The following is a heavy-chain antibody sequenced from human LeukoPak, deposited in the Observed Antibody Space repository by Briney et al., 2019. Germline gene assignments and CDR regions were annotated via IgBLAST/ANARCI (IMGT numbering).Heavy chain of an antibody. CDR3: ARQKKQTTAIDY. CDR2: ISSYNGGA. V-gene: IGHV1-18*01. CDR1: GGTFSSYA. J-gene: IGHJ4*02. Sequence: ASVKVSCKAFGGTFSSYAFSWVRQGPGQGLEWMGWISSYNGGADYAQKLQGRVTMTTDTSTSTTYMELRSLRSDDTAVYYCARQKKQTTAIDYWGQGTLVTVSS. D-gene: IGHD4-17*01.